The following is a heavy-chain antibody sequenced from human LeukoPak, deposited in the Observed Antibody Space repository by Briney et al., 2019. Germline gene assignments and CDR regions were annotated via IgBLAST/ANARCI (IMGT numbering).Heavy chain of an antibody. D-gene: IGHD3-16*02. CDR1: GGSISSSNW. CDR2: IYHSGST. CDR3: ARVEIMTTFGGVIGIHDAFDI. V-gene: IGHV4-4*02. J-gene: IGHJ3*02. Sequence: PSGTLSLTCAVSGGSISSSNWWSWVRQPPGKGLEWIGEIYHSGSTNYNPSLKSRVTISVDRSKNQFSLKLTSVTAADTAVYYCARVEIMTTFGGVIGIHDAFDIWGQGTMVTVSS.